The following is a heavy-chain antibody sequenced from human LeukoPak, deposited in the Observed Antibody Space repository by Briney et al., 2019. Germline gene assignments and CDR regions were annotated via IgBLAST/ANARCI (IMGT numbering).Heavy chain of an antibody. CDR1: GGSFSGYY. Sequence: SETLSLTCAVYGGSFSGYYWSWIRQPPGKGLEWIGEINHSGSTNYNPSLKSRVTISVDTSKNQFSLKLSSVTAADTAVYYSARGGWLPRVWYYYYYMDVWGKGTTVTVSS. V-gene: IGHV4-34*01. CDR2: INHSGST. CDR3: ARGGWLPRVWYYYYYMDV. J-gene: IGHJ6*03. D-gene: IGHD6-19*01.